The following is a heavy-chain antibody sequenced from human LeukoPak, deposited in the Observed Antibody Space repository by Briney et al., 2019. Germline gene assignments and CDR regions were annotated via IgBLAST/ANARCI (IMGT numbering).Heavy chain of an antibody. Sequence: GGSLRLSCAASGFTFSSYWMSWVRQAPGKGLEWVANIKQDGSEKYYVGSVKGRFTISRDNAKNSLYLQMNGLRAEDTAVYYCARDFRFLEWLCYDYWGQGTLVTVSS. V-gene: IGHV3-7*01. J-gene: IGHJ4*02. CDR3: ARDFRFLEWLCYDY. D-gene: IGHD3-3*01. CDR2: IKQDGSEK. CDR1: GFTFSSYW.